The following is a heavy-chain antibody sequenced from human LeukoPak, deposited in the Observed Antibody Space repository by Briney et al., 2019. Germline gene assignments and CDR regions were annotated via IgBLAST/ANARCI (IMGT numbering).Heavy chain of an antibody. D-gene: IGHD6-13*01. CDR2: INHNGST. Sequence: PSETLSLTCAVYGGSFSGYYWSWIRQPPGKGLEWIGEINHNGSTNYSPSLKSRVTISVDTSENQFSLKLSSVTAADTAVYYCATLSSTFSGFDYWGQGTLVTVSS. CDR1: GGSFSGYY. J-gene: IGHJ4*02. V-gene: IGHV4-34*01. CDR3: ATLSSTFSGFDY.